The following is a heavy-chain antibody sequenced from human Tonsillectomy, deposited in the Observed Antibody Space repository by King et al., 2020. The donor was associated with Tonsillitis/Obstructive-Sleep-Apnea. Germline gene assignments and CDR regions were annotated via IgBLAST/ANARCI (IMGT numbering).Heavy chain of an antibody. CDR2: IYYSGST. V-gene: IGHV4-31*03. Sequence: VQLQESGPGLVKPSQTLSLTCTVSGGSISSGGYYWSWIRQHPGKGLGWIGSIYYSGSTYYNPSLKSRVTISVDTSKNQFSLKLSSVTAADTAVYYCARTRGDGHGDFIFDCWGQGTLVTVSS. J-gene: IGHJ4*02. CDR1: GGSISSGGYY. CDR3: ARTRGDGHGDFIFDC. D-gene: IGHD4-17*01.